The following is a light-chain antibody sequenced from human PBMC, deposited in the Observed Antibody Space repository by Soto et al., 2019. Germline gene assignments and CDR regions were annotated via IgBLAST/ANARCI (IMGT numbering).Light chain of an antibody. CDR2: GPS. Sequence: EIVLTQSPGSLSLSPGERATLSCRASQSVDSSFFAWYQKKPGQAPRLLIYGPSKRATGIPDRFSGSGSGTDFTRTISRLEPEEFAVYYCQQYVSSVTFGQGTKVEIK. J-gene: IGKJ1*01. CDR1: QSVDSSF. V-gene: IGKV3-20*01. CDR3: QQYVSSVT.